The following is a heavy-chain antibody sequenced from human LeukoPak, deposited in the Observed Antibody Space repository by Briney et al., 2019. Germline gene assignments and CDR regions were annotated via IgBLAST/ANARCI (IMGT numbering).Heavy chain of an antibody. CDR2: IFHTGNT. V-gene: IGHV4-38-2*02. CDR1: GYSISSGYY. J-gene: IGHJ6*03. CDR3: ARGSYGSYYYYYVDV. D-gene: IGHD5-18*01. Sequence: SETLSLTCTVSGYSISSGYYWAWIRQPPGKGLEWIGSIFHTGNTYYNPSLKSRVTISVDTSKNQFSLKLSSVTAADTAVYYCARGSYGSYYYYYVDVWGKGTTVTVSS.